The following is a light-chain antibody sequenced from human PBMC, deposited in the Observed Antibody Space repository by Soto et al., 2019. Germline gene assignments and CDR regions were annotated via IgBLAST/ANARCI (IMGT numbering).Light chain of an antibody. Sequence: DIQMTQSPSSLSASVGDRVTITCRASQGISKYLAWYQQKPGKVPKVLIYAASTLQSGVPSRFSGSGSGTDFTLTISSLQPEDVATYYCQKYNSAPLTFGGGTKAEIK. J-gene: IGKJ4*01. V-gene: IGKV1-27*01. CDR1: QGISKY. CDR2: AAS. CDR3: QKYNSAPLT.